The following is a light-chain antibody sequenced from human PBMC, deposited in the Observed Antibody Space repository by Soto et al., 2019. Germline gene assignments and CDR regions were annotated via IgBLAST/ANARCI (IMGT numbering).Light chain of an antibody. Sequence: EIVLTQSPGTLSLSPGERAPLSCRSSRSVGTFLAWYQQKPGQAPRLLIYGASSRATVIPDRLSGSGSGTDFTLTISRLEPEDFAVYYCQQYSNSPPLTFGGGTKVAIK. V-gene: IGKV3-20*01. CDR3: QQYSNSPPLT. J-gene: IGKJ4*01. CDR2: GAS. CDR1: RSVGTF.